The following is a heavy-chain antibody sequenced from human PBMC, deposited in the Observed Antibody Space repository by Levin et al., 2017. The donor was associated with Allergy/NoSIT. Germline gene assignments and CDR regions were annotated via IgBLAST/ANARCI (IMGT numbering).Heavy chain of an antibody. D-gene: IGHD6-13*01. J-gene: IGHJ4*02. CDR1: GYNFTNYW. CDR2: IYPGGSAT. V-gene: IGHV5-51*01. Sequence: PGGSLRLSCLGSGYNFTNYWIGWVRQMPGKGLEWMGIIYPGGSATRYSPSFQGQVTISADKSISTAYLQWSSLTASDTAMYYCARGPPRRSSSSWYRGYFDYWGQGTLVTVSS. CDR3: ARGPPRRSSSSWYRGYFDY.